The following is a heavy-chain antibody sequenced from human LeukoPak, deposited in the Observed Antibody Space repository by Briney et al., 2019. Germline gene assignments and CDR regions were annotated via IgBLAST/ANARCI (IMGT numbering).Heavy chain of an antibody. D-gene: IGHD6-19*01. CDR3: ARTTQWLVPLTPDYWYFDL. J-gene: IGHJ2*01. V-gene: IGHV1-69*13. CDR1: GGTFSSYA. Sequence: ASVKVSGKASGGTFSSYAISWVRQAPGQGLEWMGGIIPIFGTANYGQKFQGRVTITADESTSTAYMELSSLRSEDTAVYYCARTTQWLVPLTPDYWYFDLWGRGTLVTVSS. CDR2: IIPIFGTA.